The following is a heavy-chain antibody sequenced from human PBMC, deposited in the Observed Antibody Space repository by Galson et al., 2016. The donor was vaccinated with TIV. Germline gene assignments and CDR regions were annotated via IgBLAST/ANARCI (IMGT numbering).Heavy chain of an antibody. CDR1: GYSFTTFW. J-gene: IGHJ3*02. V-gene: IGHV5-51*01. D-gene: IGHD2-2*03. CDR3: AKIGYCYSTTDCYAYDAFHI. CDR2: IYPEDSDT. Sequence: QSGAEVKKPGESLKISCKASGYSFTTFWIGWVRQMPGKGLKWMGVIYPEDSDTRYSPSFQGQVTISADKSIRTAYLQWSSLKASDTAIYYCAKIGYCYSTTDCYAYDAFHIWGQGTMVSVSS.